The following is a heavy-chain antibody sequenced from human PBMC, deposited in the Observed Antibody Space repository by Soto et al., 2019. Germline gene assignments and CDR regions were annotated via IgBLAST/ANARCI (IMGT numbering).Heavy chain of an antibody. D-gene: IGHD2-15*01. CDR1: GGSISSSSYY. CDR3: ANAQDIVVGFDP. CDR2: IYYSGST. V-gene: IGHV4-39*01. Sequence: SETLSLTCTVSGGSISSSSYYWGWIRQPPGKGLEWIGSIYYSGSTYYNPSLKSRVTISVDTSKNQFSLKLSSVTAADTAVYYCANAQDIVVGFDPWGQGTLVTVSS. J-gene: IGHJ5*02.